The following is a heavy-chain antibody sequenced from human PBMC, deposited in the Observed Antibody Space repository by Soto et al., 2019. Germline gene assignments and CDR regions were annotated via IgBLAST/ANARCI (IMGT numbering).Heavy chain of an antibody. CDR3: ARGLGGSYFPFDY. CDR1: GGSFSDYA. Sequence: QVQLVQSGAEVKKPGSSVKVSCKASGGSFSDYAINWVRQAPGPGLEWMGGIVSMLRTPNYARKFQVRVTITADESTSTVSMGLTSLTSDDTAVYYCARGLGGSYFPFDYWGQGTLVTVSS. CDR2: IVSMLRTP. D-gene: IGHD1-26*01. V-gene: IGHV1-69*11. J-gene: IGHJ4*02.